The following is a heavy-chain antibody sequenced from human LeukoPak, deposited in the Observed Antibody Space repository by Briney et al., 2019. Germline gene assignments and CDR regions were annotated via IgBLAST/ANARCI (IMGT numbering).Heavy chain of an antibody. CDR3: ARAPRYYYGSGSYYFDY. D-gene: IGHD3-10*01. V-gene: IGHV3-48*04. J-gene: IGHJ4*02. Sequence: GGSLRLSCAASGFTFSSYSMNWVRQAPGKGLEWVSYISSSGSTIYYADSVKGRFTISRDNAKNSLYLRMNSLRAEDTAVYYCARAPRYYYGSGSYYFDYWGQGTLVTVSS. CDR1: GFTFSSYS. CDR2: ISSSGSTI.